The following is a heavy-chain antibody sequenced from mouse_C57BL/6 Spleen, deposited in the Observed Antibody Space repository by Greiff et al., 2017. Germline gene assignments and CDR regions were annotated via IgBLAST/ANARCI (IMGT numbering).Heavy chain of an antibody. CDR2: ISDGGSYT. CDR3: ASYGSSYWFAY. D-gene: IGHD1-1*01. V-gene: IGHV5-4*03. J-gene: IGHJ3*01. CDR1: GFTFSSYA. Sequence: EVKLMESGGGLVKPGGSLKLSCAASGFTFSSYAMSWVRQTPEKRLEWVATISDGGSYTYYPDNVKGRFTISRDNAKNNLYLQMSHLKSEDTAMYYCASYGSSYWFAYWGQGTLVTVSA.